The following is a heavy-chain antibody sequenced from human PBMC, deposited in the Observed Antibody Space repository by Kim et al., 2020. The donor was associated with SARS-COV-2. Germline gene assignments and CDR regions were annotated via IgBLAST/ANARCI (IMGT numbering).Heavy chain of an antibody. Sequence: ASVKVSCKASGYTFTSYAMNWVRQAPGQGLEWMGWINTNTGNPTYAQGFTGRFVFSLDTSVSTAYLQISSLKAEDTAVYYCASGGLRFLEWLPLDYWGQGTLVTVSS. CDR3: ASGGLRFLEWLPLDY. CDR1: GYTFTSYA. D-gene: IGHD3-3*01. V-gene: IGHV7-4-1*02. CDR2: INTNTGNP. J-gene: IGHJ4*02.